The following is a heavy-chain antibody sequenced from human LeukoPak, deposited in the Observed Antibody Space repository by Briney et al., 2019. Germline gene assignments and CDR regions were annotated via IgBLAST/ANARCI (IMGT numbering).Heavy chain of an antibody. CDR3: AKWRDSSGWYYLDY. J-gene: IGHJ4*02. Sequence: GGSLRLSCAPSGFTFSSYAMSWVRQAPGEGLEWVSAISGSGGSTYYADSVKGGFTISRDNSKNTLYLQMNSLRAEDTAVYYCAKWRDSSGWYYLDYWGQGTLVTVSS. V-gene: IGHV3-23*01. D-gene: IGHD6-19*01. CDR1: GFTFSSYA. CDR2: ISGSGGST.